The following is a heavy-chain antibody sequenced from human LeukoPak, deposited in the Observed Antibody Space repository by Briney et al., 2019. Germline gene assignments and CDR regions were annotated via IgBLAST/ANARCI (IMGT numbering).Heavy chain of an antibody. CDR3: ARDSSSSSNWFDP. D-gene: IGHD6-6*01. J-gene: IGHJ5*02. CDR1: GYTFTNYG. Sequence: ASVTVSCTASGYTFTNYGISWVRQAPGQGLEWMGWISAYNGNTNYAQNLQGRVTMTTDTSTTTACMELRSLRSDDTAVYYCARDSSSSSNWFDPWGQGTLVTVSS. V-gene: IGHV1-18*01. CDR2: ISAYNGNT.